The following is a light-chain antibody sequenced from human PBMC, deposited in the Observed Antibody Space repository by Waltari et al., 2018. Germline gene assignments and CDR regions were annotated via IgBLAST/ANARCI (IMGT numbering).Light chain of an antibody. J-gene: IGLJ2*01. V-gene: IGLV3-19*01. CDR3: NSRDISGDVI. CDR1: RLRTYY. CDR2: GKN. Sequence: SSELTQDPTMSVALGQTVRITCQGDRLRTYYGSWCRQKPGQAPILVIYGKNNRPSEIPDRFSASSSGNTASLTITGAQAEDEAVYYCNSRDISGDVIFGGGTKLTVL.